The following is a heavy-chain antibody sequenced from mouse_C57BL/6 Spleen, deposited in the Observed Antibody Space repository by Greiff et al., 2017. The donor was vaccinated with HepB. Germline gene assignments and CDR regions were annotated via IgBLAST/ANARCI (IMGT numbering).Heavy chain of an antibody. CDR2: ISYDGSN. D-gene: IGHD1-1*01. V-gene: IGHV3-6*01. Sequence: EVKLVESGPGLVKPSQSLSLTCSVTGYSITSGYYWNWIRQFPGNKLEWMGYISYDGSNNYNPSLKNRISITRDTSKNQFFLKLNSVTTEDTATYYCARDNDGSWFAYWGQGTLVTVSA. CDR1: GYSITSGYY. CDR3: ARDNDGSWFAY. J-gene: IGHJ3*01.